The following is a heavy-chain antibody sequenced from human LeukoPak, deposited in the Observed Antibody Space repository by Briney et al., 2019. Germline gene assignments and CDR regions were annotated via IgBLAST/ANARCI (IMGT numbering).Heavy chain of an antibody. Sequence: GESLNISCKGSGYSFTNYWSAWVRQMPGEGLEGMGIIYPGDSDTRYSPSFQGQVTISTDKSNSTAYLQWSSLKASDTAMYYCARRRGLDRGYYFDYWGQGVLVTVSS. J-gene: IGHJ4*02. CDR1: GYSFTNYW. CDR2: IYPGDSDT. CDR3: ARRRGLDRGYYFDY. V-gene: IGHV5-51*01. D-gene: IGHD1-1*01.